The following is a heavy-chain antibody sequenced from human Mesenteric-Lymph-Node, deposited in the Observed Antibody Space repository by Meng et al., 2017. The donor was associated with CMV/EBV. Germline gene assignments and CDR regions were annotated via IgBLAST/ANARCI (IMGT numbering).Heavy chain of an antibody. D-gene: IGHD3-9*01. J-gene: IGHJ4*02. CDR1: GFTFSSYA. Sequence: GESLKISCAASGFTFSSYAMSWVRQAPGKGLEWVSAISGSGDSTYYADSVKGRFTIARDNSKNTLYLQMNRLRAEDTAVYYCAKGDALYFDWLSSFDYWGQGTLVTVSS. V-gene: IGHV3-23*01. CDR2: ISGSGDST. CDR3: AKGDALYFDWLSSFDY.